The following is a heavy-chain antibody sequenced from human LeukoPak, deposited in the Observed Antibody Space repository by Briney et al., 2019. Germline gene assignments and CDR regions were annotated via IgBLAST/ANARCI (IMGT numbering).Heavy chain of an antibody. V-gene: IGHV3-23*01. Sequence: PGGSLRLSCAASGFTFSSYAMSWVRQAPGKGLEWVSAISGSGGSTYYADSVKGRFTISRDNSKNTLYLQMNSLTAEDTAVYYCAKPRLYCSGGSCYHYYYGMDVWGQGTTVTVSS. J-gene: IGHJ6*02. CDR3: AKPRLYCSGGSCYHYYYGMDV. D-gene: IGHD2-15*01. CDR1: GFTFSSYA. CDR2: ISGSGGST.